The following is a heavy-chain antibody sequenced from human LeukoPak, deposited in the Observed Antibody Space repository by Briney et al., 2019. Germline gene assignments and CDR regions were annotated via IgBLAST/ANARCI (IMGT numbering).Heavy chain of an antibody. D-gene: IGHD4-23*01. CDR1: GGSISSGNYY. V-gene: IGHV4-61*02. CDR3: ARAVPGGAFDI. Sequence: PSQTLSLTCTVSGGSISSGNYYWSWIRQPAGKGLEWIGRIYTSESTDYNPSLKSRVTILLDTPKNQFSLNLSSVTAADTAVYYCARAVPGGAFDIWGQGTMVTVSS. CDR2: IYTSEST. J-gene: IGHJ3*02.